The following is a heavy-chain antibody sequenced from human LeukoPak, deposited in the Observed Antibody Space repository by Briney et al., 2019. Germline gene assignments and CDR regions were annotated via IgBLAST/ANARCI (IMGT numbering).Heavy chain of an antibody. CDR3: AGQGGSSSPYYYYYMDV. CDR2: IFHSGNT. Sequence: PSETLSLTCAVSGYSISSGYYWGWFRQPPGKGLEWIGCIFHSGNTYYNPSLKSRVSISVDTSKNQFSLKLTSVTAADTAVYYCAGQGGSSSPYYYYYMDVWGKGTTVTVSS. CDR1: GYSISSGYY. D-gene: IGHD6-13*01. J-gene: IGHJ6*03. V-gene: IGHV4-38-2*01.